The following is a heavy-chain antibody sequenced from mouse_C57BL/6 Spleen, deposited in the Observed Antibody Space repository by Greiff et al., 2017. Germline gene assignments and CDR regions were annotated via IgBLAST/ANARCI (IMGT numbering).Heavy chain of an antibody. CDR2: FNPGSGGT. CDR3: ARGGLRRAMDY. V-gene: IGHV1-54*01. CDR1: GYAFTNYL. J-gene: IGHJ4*01. D-gene: IGHD2-4*01. Sequence: VQLQESGAELVRPGTSVKVSCKASGYAFTNYLIEWVKQRPGQGLEWIGVFNPGSGGTNYNEKFKGKATLTADKSSSTAYMQLSSLTSEDSAVYFCARGGLRRAMDYWGQGTSVTVSS.